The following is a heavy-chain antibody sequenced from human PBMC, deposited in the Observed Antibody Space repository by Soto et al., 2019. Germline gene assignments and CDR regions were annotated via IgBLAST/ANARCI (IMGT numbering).Heavy chain of an antibody. V-gene: IGHV3-48*01. CDR2: ISSSSSTI. J-gene: IGHJ6*03. CDR1: GFTFSSYS. CDR3: VREGPARSVYYYMDV. D-gene: IGHD6-6*01. Sequence: EVQLVESGGGLVQPGGSLRLSCAASGFTFSSYSMNWVRQAPGKGLEWVSYISSSSSTIYYADSVKGRFTISRDNAKNSLYLQMNSLRAEDTAVYYCVREGPARSVYYYMDVWGKGTTVTVSS.